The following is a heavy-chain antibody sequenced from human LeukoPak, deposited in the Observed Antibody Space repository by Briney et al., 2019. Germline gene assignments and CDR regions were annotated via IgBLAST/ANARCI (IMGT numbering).Heavy chain of an antibody. V-gene: IGHV4-34*01. D-gene: IGHD1-26*01. CDR2: INHSRST. CDR3: ARDKVGAHPFDY. Sequence: SETLSLTCAVYGGSFSGYYWSWIRQPPGKGLEWIGEINHSRSTNYNPSLKSRVTISVDTSKNQFSLKLSSVTAADTAVYYCARDKVGAHPFDYWGQGTLVTVSS. J-gene: IGHJ4*02. CDR1: GGSFSGYY.